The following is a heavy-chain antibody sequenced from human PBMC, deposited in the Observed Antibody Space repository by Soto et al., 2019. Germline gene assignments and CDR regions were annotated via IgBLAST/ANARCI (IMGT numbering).Heavy chain of an antibody. D-gene: IGHD2-21*01. CDR3: ATIVQLWTYFVS. J-gene: IGHJ4*02. CDR2: IMPIFDRT. V-gene: IGHV1-69*01. Sequence: QVQLMQSGAEVKKPGSSVKVSCKASGGTFGSYAIGWVRQAPGQGLEWVGGIMPIFDRTNHAQNFQGRVTISADDPTSTAYMELSSLRHEATAVYYCATIVQLWTYFVSWGQGTLVSVSS. CDR1: GGTFGSYA.